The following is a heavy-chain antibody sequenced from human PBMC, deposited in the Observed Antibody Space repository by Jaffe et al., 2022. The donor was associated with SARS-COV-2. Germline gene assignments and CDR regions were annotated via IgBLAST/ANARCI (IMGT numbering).Heavy chain of an antibody. J-gene: IGHJ2*01. Sequence: DVQLVQSGAEVKKPGESLKISCQGSGYSSTSYWFGWVRQMPGRGLEYMGIIYPSDSDTRYNPSFQGQVTISADKSSNTAYLQWSSLEASDTAIYYCARRKRAVAGFWYFDLWGRGTLVTVSS. D-gene: IGHD6-19*01. V-gene: IGHV5-51*01. CDR1: GYSSTSYW. CDR2: IYPSDSDT. CDR3: ARRKRAVAGFWYFDL.